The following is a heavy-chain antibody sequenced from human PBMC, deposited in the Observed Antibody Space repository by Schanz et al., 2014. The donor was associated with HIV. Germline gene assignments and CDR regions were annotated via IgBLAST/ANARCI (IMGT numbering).Heavy chain of an antibody. V-gene: IGHV1-8*01. Sequence: QVQLVQSGAEVKRPGSSVKVSCRTSGYTFNTYDINWVRQAPGQGLEWMGWMNPNRGNAGFAQKFQGRVTLTRDTSITAAYMELTSLRPEDTAVYYCARRRGWGSYRYFPYGLDVWGQGTTVTVSS. J-gene: IGHJ6*02. CDR1: GYTFNTYD. CDR3: ARRRGWGSYRYFPYGLDV. CDR2: MNPNRGNA. D-gene: IGHD3-16*02.